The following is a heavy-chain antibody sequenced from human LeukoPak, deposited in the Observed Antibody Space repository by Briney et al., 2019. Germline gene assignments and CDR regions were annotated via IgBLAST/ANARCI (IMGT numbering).Heavy chain of an antibody. V-gene: IGHV4-39*01. D-gene: IGHD2-2*01. Sequence: SETLSLTCTVSGGSISSSSYYWGWIRQPPGKGLEWIGSIYYSGSTYYNPSLKSRVTISVDTSKNQFSLMLSSVTAADTAVYYCARRRDIVVVPAAEYYFDYWGQGTLVTVSS. CDR1: GGSISSSSYY. J-gene: IGHJ4*02. CDR3: ARRRDIVVVPAAEYYFDY. CDR2: IYYSGST.